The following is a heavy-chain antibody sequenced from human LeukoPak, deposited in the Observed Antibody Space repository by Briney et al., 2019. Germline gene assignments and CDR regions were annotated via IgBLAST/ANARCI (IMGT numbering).Heavy chain of an antibody. CDR3: AAIVVVPAATPYYFDY. J-gene: IGHJ4*02. Sequence: SETLSLTCTVSGGSISSSSYYWGWIRQPPGKGLEWIGSIYYSGSTYYNPSLKSRVTISVDTSKNQFSLKLSSVTAADTAVYYCAAIVVVPAATPYYFDYWGQGTLVTVSS. CDR2: IYYSGST. V-gene: IGHV4-39*01. CDR1: GGSISSSSYY. D-gene: IGHD2-2*01.